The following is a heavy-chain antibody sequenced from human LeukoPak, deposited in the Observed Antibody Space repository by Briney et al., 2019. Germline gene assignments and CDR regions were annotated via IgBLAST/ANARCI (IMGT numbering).Heavy chain of an antibody. CDR2: INPNSGGT. CDR1: GYTFTGYY. V-gene: IGHV1-2*02. J-gene: IGHJ4*02. CDR3: ARDHGSEGGYDY. Sequence: ASVKVSCKASGYTFTGYYMHWVRQAPGQGLEWMGWINPNSGGTNYAQKFQGRVTMTRDTSISTAYMELSRLRSDDTAVYYCARDHGSEGGYDYWGQGTLVTVSS. D-gene: IGHD3-10*01.